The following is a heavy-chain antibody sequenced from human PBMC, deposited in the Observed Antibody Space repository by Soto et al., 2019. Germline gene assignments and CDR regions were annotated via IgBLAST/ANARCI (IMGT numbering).Heavy chain of an antibody. D-gene: IGHD3-3*01. CDR2: IFSDGSNK. V-gene: IGHV3-30*18. J-gene: IGHJ4*02. CDR3: AKSGLRFLDYFGY. Sequence: QVQLVESGGGVVQPGRSLRLSCAASGFTFSNYAMHWVRQAPGKGLEWVAVIFSDGSNKYYADSVKGRFTISRDNSKNTLYLQMNSLRAEDTAVYYCAKSGLRFLDYFGYWGQGTLVTVSS. CDR1: GFTFSNYA.